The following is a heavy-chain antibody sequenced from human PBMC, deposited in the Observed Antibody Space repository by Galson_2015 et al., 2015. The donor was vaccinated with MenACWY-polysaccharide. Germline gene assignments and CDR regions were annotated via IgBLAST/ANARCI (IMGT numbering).Heavy chain of an antibody. CDR1: EFTFRGYW. Sequence: SLRLSCAASEFTFRGYWLHWVRQAPGKGLVWVSRINGAGNTTSCADSVKGRFTISRDNAQHMLYLQMNSLRAEDTAVYYCARGGDGYGNFDYWGQGILVTVSS. V-gene: IGHV3-74*01. J-gene: IGHJ4*02. CDR2: INGAGNTT. D-gene: IGHD5-24*01. CDR3: ARGGDGYGNFDY.